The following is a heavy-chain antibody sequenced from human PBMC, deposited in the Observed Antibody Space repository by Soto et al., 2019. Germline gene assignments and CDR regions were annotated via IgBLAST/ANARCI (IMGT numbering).Heavy chain of an antibody. V-gene: IGHV2-70*01. D-gene: IGHD4-17*01. J-gene: IGHJ5*02. Sequence: SCPTLVNPTQTLTLTCTFSGFSLSTDGMCVNWIRQSPGKALEWLALIDWNDDKFYSISLKTRLTISKDTSKNQVVLTMTNMDPDDSGTYYCARATTLTSRRNWFDPWGQGTLFTVSS. CDR1: GFSLSTDGMC. CDR2: IDWNDDK. CDR3: ARATTLTSRRNWFDP.